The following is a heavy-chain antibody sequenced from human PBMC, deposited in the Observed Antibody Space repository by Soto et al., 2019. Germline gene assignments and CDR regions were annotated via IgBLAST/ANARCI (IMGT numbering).Heavy chain of an antibody. V-gene: IGHV1-2*04. CDR1: GYTFTGYY. CDR3: ARGVWVTRGYNWFDP. Sequence: ASVKVSCKASGYTFTGYYMHWVRQAPGQGLEWVGWINPNSGGTNYAQKFQGWVTMTRDTSISTAYMELSRLRSDDTAVYYCARGVWVTRGYNWFDPWGQGTLVTVSS. D-gene: IGHD2-21*02. CDR2: INPNSGGT. J-gene: IGHJ5*02.